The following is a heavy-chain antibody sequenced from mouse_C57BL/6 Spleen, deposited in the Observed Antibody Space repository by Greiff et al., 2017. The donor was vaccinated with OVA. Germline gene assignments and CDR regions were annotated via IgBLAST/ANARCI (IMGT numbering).Heavy chain of an antibody. CDR1: GYTFTSYW. V-gene: IGHV1-64*01. CDR3: ARCGSSLYYYAMDY. Sequence: QVQLQQSGAELVKPGASVKLSCKASGYTFTSYWMHWVKQRPGQGLEWIGMIHPNSGSTNYNEKFKSKATLTVDKSSSTAYMQLSSLTSEDSAVYYCARCGSSLYYYAMDYWGQGTSGTVSS. D-gene: IGHD1-1*01. J-gene: IGHJ4*01. CDR2: IHPNSGST.